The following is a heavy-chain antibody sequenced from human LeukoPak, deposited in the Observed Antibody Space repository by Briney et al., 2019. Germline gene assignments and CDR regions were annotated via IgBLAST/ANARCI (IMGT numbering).Heavy chain of an antibody. D-gene: IGHD1-1*01. Sequence: SETLSLTCTVAGYSISSGYYWGWSRQPPGKGLEGIGSIYHSGSTYYNPSLKSRVTISVDTSKNQFSMKLNSVTAADTAVYYCARDRRQRDYFDFWGQGARVTVSS. CDR3: ARDRRQRDYFDF. CDR1: GYSISSGYY. CDR2: IYHSGST. J-gene: IGHJ4*02. V-gene: IGHV4-38-2*02.